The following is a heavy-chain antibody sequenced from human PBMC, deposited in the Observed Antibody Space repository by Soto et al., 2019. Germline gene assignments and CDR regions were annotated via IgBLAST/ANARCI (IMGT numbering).Heavy chain of an antibody. CDR3: ARDRQGLGVFDP. D-gene: IGHD2-8*01. CDR1: GGSISSGGYY. Sequence: QVQLQESGPGLVKPSQTLSLTCTVSGGSISSGGYYWSWIRQHPGKGLEWIGYIYYRGSTYYNPSLKSRVTISVDTSKNQFSLKLSSVTAADTAVYCCARDRQGLGVFDPWGQGTLVTVSS. CDR2: IYYRGST. V-gene: IGHV4-31*03. J-gene: IGHJ5*02.